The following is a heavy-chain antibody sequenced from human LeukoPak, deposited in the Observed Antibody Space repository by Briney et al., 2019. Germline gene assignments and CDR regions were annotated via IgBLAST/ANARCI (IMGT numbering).Heavy chain of an antibody. Sequence: SETLSLTCAVYGGSFSGYYWSWIRQPPGKGLEWIGEINHSGSTNYNPSLKSRVTISVDTSKNQFSLKLSSVTAADTAVYYCARARPPYYVWGSYRYPFDYWGQGTLVTVSS. CDR1: GGSFSGYY. V-gene: IGHV4-34*01. J-gene: IGHJ4*02. CDR2: INHSGST. CDR3: ARARPPYYVWGSYRYPFDY. D-gene: IGHD3-16*02.